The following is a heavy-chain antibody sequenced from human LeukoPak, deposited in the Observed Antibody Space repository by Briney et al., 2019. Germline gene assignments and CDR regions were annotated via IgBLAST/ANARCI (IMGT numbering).Heavy chain of an antibody. Sequence: AASVKVSCKASGGTFTSYAITWVRQAPGQGLEWMGKIIPISGRTNYAQKFQGRVTFTADESTSTAYMELSSLRSEDTALYYCARKLRLGGNWFDPWGQGTLVTVSS. D-gene: IGHD1-26*01. V-gene: IGHV1-69*15. CDR2: IIPISGRT. CDR3: ARKLRLGGNWFDP. J-gene: IGHJ5*02. CDR1: GGTFTSYA.